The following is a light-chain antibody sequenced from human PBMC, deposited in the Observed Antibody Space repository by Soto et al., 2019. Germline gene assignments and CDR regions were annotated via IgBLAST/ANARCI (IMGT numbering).Light chain of an antibody. CDR1: SSDVGGYNY. CDR3: CSYAGSYTYV. CDR2: VVT. V-gene: IGLV2-11*01. J-gene: IGLJ7*01. Sequence: QSALTQPRSVSGSPGQSVTISCTGTSSDVGGYNYVSWYQQHPGKAPKLMIYVVTKRPSGVPDRFSGSKSGNTASLTISGLQAEDEADYYCCSYAGSYTYVFGTGTQLTVL.